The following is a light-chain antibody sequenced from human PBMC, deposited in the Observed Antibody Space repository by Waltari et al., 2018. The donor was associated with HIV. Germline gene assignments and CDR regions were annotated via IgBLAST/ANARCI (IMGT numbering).Light chain of an antibody. J-gene: IGKJ1*01. V-gene: IGKV3-15*01. CDR3: QQYNNWT. CDR2: GAS. CDR1: QSVSSN. Sequence: EIVMTQSPATLSVSPGERATLSCRASQSVSSNLAWDQQKPGQAPRLLIYGASTRATGIPARLLGSGSGTEFTLTFSSLQSKDFAVYYCQQYNNWTFGHGTKVEIK.